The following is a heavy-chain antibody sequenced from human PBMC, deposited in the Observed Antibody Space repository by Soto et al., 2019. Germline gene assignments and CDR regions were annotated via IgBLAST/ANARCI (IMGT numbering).Heavy chain of an antibody. CDR3: ARATRNWFDP. J-gene: IGHJ5*02. Sequence: PSETLSLTCTVSGDSISSYYWSWIRQPPGKGLEWIAYIYYTGTTNYNPSLKSRVTTSIDTSKNQFTLKLSSVTAADTAVYYCARATRNWFDPWGQGTLVTVSS. CDR1: GDSISSYY. V-gene: IGHV4-59*01. CDR2: IYYTGTT.